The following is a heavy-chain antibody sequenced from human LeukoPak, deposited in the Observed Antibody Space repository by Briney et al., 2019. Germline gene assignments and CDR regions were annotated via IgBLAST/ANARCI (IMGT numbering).Heavy chain of an antibody. CDR2: ISYDGSNK. CDR3: AIMHGYYDGSGYWVQ. D-gene: IGHD3-22*01. J-gene: IGHJ1*01. CDR1: GFTFSSYA. V-gene: IGHV3-30*04. Sequence: GGSLRLSCAASGFTFSSYAMHWVRQAPGKGLEGVAVISYDGSNKYYADSVKGRFTISRDNSKNTLYLQMNSLRAEDTAVYYCAIMHGYYDGSGYWVQWGQGTLVTVSS.